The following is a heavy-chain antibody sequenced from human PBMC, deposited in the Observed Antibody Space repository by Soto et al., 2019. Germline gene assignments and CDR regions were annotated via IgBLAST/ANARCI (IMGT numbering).Heavy chain of an antibody. Sequence: SVKVSCKASGGTFSSYTISWVRQAPGQGLEWMGRIIPILGIANYAQKFQGRVTITADKSTSTAYMELSSLRSEDTAVYYCARVSGYDPDAFDIWGQGTMVTVSS. V-gene: IGHV1-69*02. CDR1: GGTFSSYT. CDR2: IIPILGIA. D-gene: IGHD5-12*01. J-gene: IGHJ3*02. CDR3: ARVSGYDPDAFDI.